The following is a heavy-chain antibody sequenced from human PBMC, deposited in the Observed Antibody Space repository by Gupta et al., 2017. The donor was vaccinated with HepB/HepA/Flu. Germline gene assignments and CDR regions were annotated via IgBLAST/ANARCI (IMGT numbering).Heavy chain of an antibody. CDR3: ATGLQRSGELDY. CDR2: ICSGGST. D-gene: IGHD4-4*01. CDR1: GFTVSSNY. V-gene: IGHV3-66*01. J-gene: IGHJ4*02. Sequence: EVQLVESGGGLVQPGGSLRLSCAASGFTVSSNYMSWVRQAPGKGLEWVSVICSGGSTYYADSVKCRFTISRDNSKNTLYLQMNSLRAEETSVYYCATGLQRSGELDYWGQGTLVTVSS.